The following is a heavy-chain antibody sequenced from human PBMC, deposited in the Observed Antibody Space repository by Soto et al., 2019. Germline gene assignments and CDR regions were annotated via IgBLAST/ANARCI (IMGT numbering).Heavy chain of an antibody. CDR2: INSDGSST. CDR1: GFTFSSYW. J-gene: IGHJ5*02. V-gene: IGHV3-74*01. Sequence: GGSLRLSCAASGFTFSSYWMNWVRQAPGKGLVWVSRINSDGSSTSYADSVEGRFTISRDNAKNTLYVQMNGLRAEDTAVYYCARGLRYSSGYNWFDPWGQGTLVTVSS. CDR3: ARGLRYSSGYNWFDP. D-gene: IGHD6-19*01.